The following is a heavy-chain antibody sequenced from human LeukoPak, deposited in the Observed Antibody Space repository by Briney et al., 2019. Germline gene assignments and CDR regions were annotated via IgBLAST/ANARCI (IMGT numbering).Heavy chain of an antibody. CDR3: ARDGSQWEVGAFGI. Sequence: PSETLSLTCTVSGGSISSSSYYWGWIRRPPGKGLEWIGSMYYRGSTYHNPSLKSRVTISVDTSKNQFSLKLSSVTAADTAVYYCARDGSQWEVGAFGIWGQGTMVTVSS. D-gene: IGHD1-26*01. J-gene: IGHJ3*02. CDR1: GGSISSSSYY. V-gene: IGHV4-39*07. CDR2: MYYRGST.